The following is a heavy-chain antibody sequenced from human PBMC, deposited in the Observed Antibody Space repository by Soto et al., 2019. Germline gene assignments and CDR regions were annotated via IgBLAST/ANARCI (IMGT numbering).Heavy chain of an antibody. J-gene: IGHJ6*02. D-gene: IGHD3-22*01. CDR2: ISYDGSNK. Sequence: LRLSCAASGFTFSSYGMHWVRQAPGKGLEWVAVISYDGSNKYYADSVKGRFTISRDNSKNTLYLQMNSLRAEDTAVYYCAKDLLYDSSSYCGMGGMDVWGQGTTVTVSS. V-gene: IGHV3-30*18. CDR3: AKDLLYDSSSYCGMGGMDV. CDR1: GFTFSSYG.